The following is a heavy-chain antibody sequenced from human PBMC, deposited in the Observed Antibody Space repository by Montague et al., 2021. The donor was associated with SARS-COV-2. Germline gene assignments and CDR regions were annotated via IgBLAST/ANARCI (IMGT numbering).Heavy chain of an antibody. Sequence: SETLSLTCTVSGGSVSSGSYYWSWIRQPPGKGLEWIGYIYYSGSTNYNPSLKSRVTISVDTSKNQFSLKLSSVTAADTAVYYCASVNTAGAYWGQGTLVTVSS. CDR3: ASVNTAGAY. V-gene: IGHV4-61*01. CDR2: IYYSGST. D-gene: IGHD7-27*01. CDR1: GGSVSSGSYY. J-gene: IGHJ4*02.